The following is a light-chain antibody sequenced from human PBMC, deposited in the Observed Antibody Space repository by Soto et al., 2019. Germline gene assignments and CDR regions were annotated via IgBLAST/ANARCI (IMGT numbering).Light chain of an antibody. V-gene: IGKV3-11*01. CDR3: QQRSDWLIT. Sequence: EIVITQAPATLSASPGERATFPCRASQSVSSNLAWYQQKPGQAPRLLIYDASNRATGIPARFRGSGSGTDFTLTISSLEPEDFAIYYCQQRSDWLITFGQGTRLEI. J-gene: IGKJ5*01. CDR1: QSVSSN. CDR2: DAS.